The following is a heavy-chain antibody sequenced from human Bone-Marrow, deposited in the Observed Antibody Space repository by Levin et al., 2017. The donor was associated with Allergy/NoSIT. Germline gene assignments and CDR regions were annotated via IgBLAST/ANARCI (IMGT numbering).Heavy chain of an antibody. D-gene: IGHD2-21*01. CDR1: GFTLSQYD. CDR3: ARGSSKTASLLAYYYGLDV. CDR2: ISNTGTTV. V-gene: IGHV3-48*03. Sequence: GESLKISCVASGFTLSQYDMIWVRQSPGKGLEWLSTISNTGTTVSFADSVKGRFIVSRDNTKKSLFLEMNSLRADDTAIYYCARGSSKTASLLAYYYGLDVWGQGTTVSVSS. J-gene: IGHJ6*02.